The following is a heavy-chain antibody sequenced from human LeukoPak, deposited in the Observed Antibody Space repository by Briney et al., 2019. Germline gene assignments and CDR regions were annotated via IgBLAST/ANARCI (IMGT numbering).Heavy chain of an antibody. CDR2: VYQSGIT. V-gene: IGHV4-30-2*01. CDR3: AGVDTVADDSYYIDF. J-gene: IGHJ4*02. CDR1: GASIISGGHY. D-gene: IGHD5-18*01. Sequence: SQTLSLTCTVSGASIISGGHYWSWIRQPPGKGLEWIGYVYQSGITYYNPSLKSRVTISVDRSKNQFSLELRSVTAADTAVYYCAGVDTVADDSYYIDFWGQGTLVTVSS.